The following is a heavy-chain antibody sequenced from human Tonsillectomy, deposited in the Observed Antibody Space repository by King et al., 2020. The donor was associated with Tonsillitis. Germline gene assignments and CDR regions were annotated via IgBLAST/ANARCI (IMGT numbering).Heavy chain of an antibody. CDR3: ARGRRWVAVTADAFDI. V-gene: IGHV4-34*01. J-gene: IGHJ3*02. Sequence: VQLQQWGAGLLKPSETLSLTCAVYGGSFSGYYWSWIRQPPGKGLEWIGEINHSGSTNYNPSLKSRVTISVDTSKNQFSLKLSSVTAADTAVYYWARGRRWVAVTADAFDIWGQGTMVTVSS. D-gene: IGHD4-17*01. CDR2: INHSGST. CDR1: GGSFSGYY.